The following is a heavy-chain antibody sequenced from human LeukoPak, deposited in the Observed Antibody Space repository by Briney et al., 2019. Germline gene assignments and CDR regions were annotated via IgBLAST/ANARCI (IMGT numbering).Heavy chain of an antibody. CDR2: IILIFATA. CDR1: GGTFISYA. V-gene: IGHV1-69*05. J-gene: IGHJ4*02. Sequence: ASVKVSCKASGGTFISYAISWVRQAPGQGGEWMGSIILIFATANYPHTFPRRVTTTTHESTTTAYMELRSLRSEDTAVYYCAREGPQLVVYYFDYWGQRTLVTVSS. D-gene: IGHD6-13*01. CDR3: AREGPQLVVYYFDY.